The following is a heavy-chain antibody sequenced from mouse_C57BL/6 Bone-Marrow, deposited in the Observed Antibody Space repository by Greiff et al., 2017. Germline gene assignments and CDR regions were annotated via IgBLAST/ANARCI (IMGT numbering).Heavy chain of an antibody. V-gene: IGHV1-18*01. CDR3: ARDYYGSSYWYFDV. CDR1: GYTLTDYN. D-gene: IGHD1-1*01. J-gene: IGHJ1*03. CDR2: INPNNGGT. Sequence: VQLQQSGPELVKPGASVKIPCKASGYTLTDYNMDWVKQSHGKSLEWIGDINPNNGGTIYNQKFKGKATLTVDKSSSTAYMELRSLTSEDTAVYYCARDYYGSSYWYFDVWGTGTTVTVSS.